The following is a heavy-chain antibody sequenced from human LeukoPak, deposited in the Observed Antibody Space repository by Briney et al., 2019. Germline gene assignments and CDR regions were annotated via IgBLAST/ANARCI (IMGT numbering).Heavy chain of an antibody. D-gene: IGHD2-2*01. CDR2: INPNSGGT. V-gene: IGHV1-2*06. CDR1: GYTFIGYY. J-gene: IGHJ5*02. Sequence: ASVKVSCKASGYTFIGYYIHWVRQAPGQGLEWMGRINPNSGGTNYAQKFQGRVTMTRDTSISTAYMELSRLRSDDTAVYYCARTYCSSTSCANWFDPWGQGTLVTVSS. CDR3: ARTYCSSTSCANWFDP.